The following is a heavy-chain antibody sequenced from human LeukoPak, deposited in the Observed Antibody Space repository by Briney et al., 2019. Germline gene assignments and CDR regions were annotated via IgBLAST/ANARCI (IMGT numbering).Heavy chain of an antibody. CDR2: IYYSGST. Sequence: SETLSLTCTVAGGSISSSSYYWGWIRQPPGKGLEWIGSIYYSGSTYHNPSLKSRVTISVDTSKNQFSLKLSSVTAADTAVYYCARAYCGGDCYTNWFDPWGQGTLVTVSS. V-gene: IGHV4-39*01. D-gene: IGHD2-21*01. CDR3: ARAYCGGDCYTNWFDP. J-gene: IGHJ5*02. CDR1: GGSISSSSYY.